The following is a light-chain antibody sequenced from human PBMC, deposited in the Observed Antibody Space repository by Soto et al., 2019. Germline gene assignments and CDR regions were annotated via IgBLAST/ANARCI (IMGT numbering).Light chain of an antibody. J-gene: IGKJ1*01. CDR3: QQYNSYWT. Sequence: DMQMTQSPSSLSASVGDRVTITCRASHSISSYLNFYQQKPGKAPKLLIYAASSLQSGVPSRFSGSGSGTEFTLIISSLQPDDFATYYCQQYNSYWTFGQGTKVDIK. V-gene: IGKV1-16*01. CDR1: HSISSY. CDR2: AAS.